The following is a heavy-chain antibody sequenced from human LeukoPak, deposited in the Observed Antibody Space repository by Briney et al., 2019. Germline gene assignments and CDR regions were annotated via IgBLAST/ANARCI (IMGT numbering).Heavy chain of an antibody. V-gene: IGHV4-39*01. CDR1: GCSISSSSYY. Sequence: PSETLSLTCTVSGCSISSSSYYWGWIRQPPGKGLEWIGSIYYSGSTYYNPSLKSRVTISVDTSKNQFSLKLSSVTAADTAVYYCARRRSWFDPWGQGTLVTVSS. CDR2: IYYSGST. J-gene: IGHJ5*02. CDR3: ARRRSWFDP.